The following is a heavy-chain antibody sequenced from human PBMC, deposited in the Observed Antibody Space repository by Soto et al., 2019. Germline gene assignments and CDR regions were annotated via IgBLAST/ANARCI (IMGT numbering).Heavy chain of an antibody. V-gene: IGHV1-18*01. CDR1: GYTFTSYG. CDR3: ARAITIFGVVMAPDY. Sequence: GASVKVSCKASGYTFTSYGISWVRQAPGQGLEWMGWISAYNGNTNYAQKLQGRVTMTTDTSTSTAYMELRSLRSDDTAVYYCARAITIFGVVMAPDYWGQGTLVTVSS. D-gene: IGHD3-3*01. CDR2: ISAYNGNT. J-gene: IGHJ4*02.